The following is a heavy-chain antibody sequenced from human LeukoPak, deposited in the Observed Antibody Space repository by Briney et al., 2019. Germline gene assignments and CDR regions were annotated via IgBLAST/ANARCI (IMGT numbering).Heavy chain of an antibody. Sequence: GGSLRLSCAASGFTFSSYGMPWVRQAPGKGLEWVAVISYDGSNKYYADSVKGRFTISRDNSKNTLYLQMNSLRAEDTAVYYCAKDYYSSSWYKLDYWGQGTLVTVSS. CDR3: AKDYYSSSWYKLDY. CDR2: ISYDGSNK. J-gene: IGHJ4*02. D-gene: IGHD6-13*01. CDR1: GFTFSSYG. V-gene: IGHV3-30*18.